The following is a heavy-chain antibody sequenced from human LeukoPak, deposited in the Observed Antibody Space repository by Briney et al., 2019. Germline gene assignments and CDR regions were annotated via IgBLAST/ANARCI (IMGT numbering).Heavy chain of an antibody. CDR1: GGSISGYY. CDR3: ARVLEGSSGQHWYFDL. D-gene: IGHD6-19*01. V-gene: IGHV4-34*01. Sequence: KPSETLSLTCTVSGGSISGYYWSWIRQPLGKGLEWIGEINHSGSTNYNPSLKSRVTISVDTSKNQFSLKLSSVTAADTAVYYCARVLEGSSGQHWYFDLWGRGTLVTVSS. CDR2: INHSGST. J-gene: IGHJ2*01.